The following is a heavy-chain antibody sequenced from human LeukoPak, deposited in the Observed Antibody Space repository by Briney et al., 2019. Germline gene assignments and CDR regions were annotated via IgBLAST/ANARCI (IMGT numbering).Heavy chain of an antibody. J-gene: IGHJ5*02. D-gene: IGHD2-21*01. Sequence: GGSLRLSCVASGFIFKNNGMHWVRQAPGKGLEWVAFIRFDESDKFYADSVKGRFTISRDISKNTLFLEMNGLRVDDAALYYCVKDNPVCESWGQGTLVIVSS. V-gene: IGHV3-30*02. CDR2: IRFDESDK. CDR3: VKDNPVCES. CDR1: GFIFKNNG.